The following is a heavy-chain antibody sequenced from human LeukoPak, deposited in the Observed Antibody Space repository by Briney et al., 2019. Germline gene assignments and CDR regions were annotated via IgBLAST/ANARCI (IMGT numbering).Heavy chain of an antibody. CDR3: AKDLEQIVVVTAIDY. CDR1: GFTFSSYG. CDR2: ISYEGSNK. Sequence: GGSLRLSCAASGFTFSSYGMHWVRQAPGKGLEWVAVISYEGSNKNYADSVKGRFTISRDNSKNTLYLQMNSLRAEDTAVYYCAKDLEQIVVVTAIDYWGQGTLVPVSS. V-gene: IGHV3-30*18. J-gene: IGHJ4*02. D-gene: IGHD2-21*02.